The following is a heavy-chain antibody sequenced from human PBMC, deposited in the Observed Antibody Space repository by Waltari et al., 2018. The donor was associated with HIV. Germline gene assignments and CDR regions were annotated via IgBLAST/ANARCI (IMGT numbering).Heavy chain of an antibody. V-gene: IGHV3-74*01. Sequence: EVQLVESGGGLVQPGGSLRLSCAASGFTFSSYWMHWVRQAPGKGLVWVPRINRDGSSTNYADSVKGRFTISRDNAKNTVYLQMNSLRAEDTALYYCASLYNYVWGSPPPFDYWGQGTLVTVSS. CDR2: INRDGSST. D-gene: IGHD3-16*01. J-gene: IGHJ4*02. CDR1: GFTFSSYW. CDR3: ASLYNYVWGSPPPFDY.